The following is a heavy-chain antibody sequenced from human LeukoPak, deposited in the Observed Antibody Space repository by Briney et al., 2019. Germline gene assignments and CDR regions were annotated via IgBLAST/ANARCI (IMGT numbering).Heavy chain of an antibody. CDR3: ARDRYSSGKYNWFDP. D-gene: IGHD6-19*01. CDR2: IYYSGST. CDR1: GGSISSSSYY. J-gene: IGHJ5*02. V-gene: IGHV4-39*02. Sequence: SETLSLTCTVSGGSISSSSYYWGWIRQPPGKGLEWIGSIYYSGSTYYNPSLKSRVTISVDTSKNQFSLKLSSVTAADTAVYYCARDRYSSGKYNWFDPWGQGTLVTVSS.